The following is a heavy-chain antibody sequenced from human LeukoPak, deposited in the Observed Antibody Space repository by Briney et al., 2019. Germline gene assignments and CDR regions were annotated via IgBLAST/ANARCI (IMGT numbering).Heavy chain of an antibody. V-gene: IGHV1-69*05. CDR1: GGTFSSYA. D-gene: IGHD6-19*01. J-gene: IGHJ6*03. CDR2: IIPIFGTA. CDR3: ARAVAGTFDLLLDYYYMDV. Sequence: SVKVSCKASGGTFSSYAISWVRQAPGQGLEWMGGIIPIFGTANYAQKFQGRVTITTDESTSTAYMELSSLRSEDTAVYYCARAVAGTFDLLLDYYYMDVWGKGTTVTVSS.